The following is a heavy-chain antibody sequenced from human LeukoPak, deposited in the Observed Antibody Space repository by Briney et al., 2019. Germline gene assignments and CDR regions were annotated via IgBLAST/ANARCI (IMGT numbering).Heavy chain of an antibody. D-gene: IGHD6-19*01. J-gene: IGHJ4*02. Sequence: SETLSLTCAVYVGSFSGYYWSWIRQPPGKGLEWIGEINHSGSTNYNPSLKSRVTISVDTSKNQFSLKLSSVTAADTDVYYCARGQWLVQFANDYWGQGTLVTVSS. CDR3: ARGQWLVQFANDY. CDR1: VGSFSGYY. V-gene: IGHV4-34*01. CDR2: INHSGST.